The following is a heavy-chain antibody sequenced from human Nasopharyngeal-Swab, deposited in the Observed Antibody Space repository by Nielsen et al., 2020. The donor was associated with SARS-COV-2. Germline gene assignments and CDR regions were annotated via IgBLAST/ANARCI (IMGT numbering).Heavy chain of an antibody. D-gene: IGHD5-24*01. J-gene: IGHJ6*02. V-gene: IGHV4-34*01. CDR3: ARAGRVGDAYTGLDV. CDR2: INHVERT. Sequence: SQSLSLTCSVSGDSFNGFYWNWIRPPPGKGLEWIGEINHVERTNYNPSLKSRVTMSVDTSTNQVSLKLNSLTATDTAVYYCARAGRVGDAYTGLDVWGQGTTVTVSS. CDR1: GDSFNGFY.